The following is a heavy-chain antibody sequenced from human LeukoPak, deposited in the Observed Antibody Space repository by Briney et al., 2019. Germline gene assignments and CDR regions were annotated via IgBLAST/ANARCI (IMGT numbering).Heavy chain of an antibody. J-gene: IGHJ4*02. V-gene: IGHV3-53*01. D-gene: IGHD6-13*01. CDR3: ARDPDSSSGKYFDY. CDR2: IYSGGST. CDR1: GYTVSAKY. Sequence: PGRSLRLSCAASGYTVSAKYMNWARQAPGKGLEWVSVIYSGGSTYYADSVKGRFTISRDNSKNTLYLQMNSLRADDTAVYYCARDPDSSSGKYFDYWGQGTLVTVSS.